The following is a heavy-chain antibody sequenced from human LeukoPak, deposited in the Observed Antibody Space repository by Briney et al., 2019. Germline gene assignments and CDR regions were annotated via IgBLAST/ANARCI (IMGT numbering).Heavy chain of an antibody. CDR3: ARDGDGGVVIRAYYYYGMDV. Sequence: PGGSLRRSCAASGFTFSSYSMNWVRQAPGKGLEWVSSISSSSSYIYYADSVKGRFTISRDNAKNSLYLQMNSLRAEDTAVYYCARDGDGGVVIRAYYYYGMDVWGQGTTVTVSS. CDR1: GFTFSSYS. V-gene: IGHV3-21*01. D-gene: IGHD3-3*01. CDR2: ISSSSSYI. J-gene: IGHJ6*02.